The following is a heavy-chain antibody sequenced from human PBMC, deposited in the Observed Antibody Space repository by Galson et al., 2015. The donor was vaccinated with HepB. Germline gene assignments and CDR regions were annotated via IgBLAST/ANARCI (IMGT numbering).Heavy chain of an antibody. J-gene: IGHJ4*02. CDR3: ARARLELIVVPGY. CDR2: ISYDGSNK. V-gene: IGHV3-30*04. Sequence: SLRLSCAASGFTFSSYAMHWVRQAPGKGLEWVAVISYDGSNKYYADSVKGRFTISRDNSKNTLYLQMNSLRAEDTAVYYCARARLELIVVPGYWGQGTLVTVSS. D-gene: IGHD2-2*01. CDR1: GFTFSSYA.